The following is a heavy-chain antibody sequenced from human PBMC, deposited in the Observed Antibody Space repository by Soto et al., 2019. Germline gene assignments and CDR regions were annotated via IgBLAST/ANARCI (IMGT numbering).Heavy chain of an antibody. D-gene: IGHD2-2*01. CDR3: AREYCKTIRCYGPDY. Sequence: QVQLVQSGVEVKMPGASVKVSCKASGYTFSTFGVSWVRQAPGQGLEWMGWVSANNGNTNYAQKLQGRVTMTTETSTRTAYMELRSLTSDDTAVYYSAREYCKTIRCYGPDYWGQGTLVTVSS. J-gene: IGHJ4*02. CDR2: VSANNGNT. V-gene: IGHV1-18*01. CDR1: GYTFSTFG.